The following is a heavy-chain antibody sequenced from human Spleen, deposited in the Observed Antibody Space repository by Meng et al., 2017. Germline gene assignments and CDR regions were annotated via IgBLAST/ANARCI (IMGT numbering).Heavy chain of an antibody. Sequence: QLQLQESGSGLVKPSQTLSLTCAVSGGSISSGGYSWSWIRQPPGKGLEWIGYIYHSGSTFYNPSLKSRVTISVDKSKNQFSLNLSSVTAADTAVYYCARAEGNWNFVYWGQGTLVTRLL. J-gene: IGHJ4*02. CDR2: IYHSGST. CDR1: GGSISSGGYS. CDR3: ARAEGNWNFVY. V-gene: IGHV4-30-2*01. D-gene: IGHD1-20*01.